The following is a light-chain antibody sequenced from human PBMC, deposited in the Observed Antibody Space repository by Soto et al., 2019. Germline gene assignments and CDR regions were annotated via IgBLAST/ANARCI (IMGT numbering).Light chain of an antibody. Sequence: QSALTQPASVSGSPGQSITISCTGTSSDVGAYTSVSWYQHHPDKAPKVMIYEVNKRPSGVSLRFSGSKSGNTASLTISGLQADDEAHYYCSSYISDNYVFGTGTKVTVL. J-gene: IGLJ1*01. V-gene: IGLV2-14*01. CDR2: EVN. CDR3: SSYISDNYV. CDR1: SSDVGAYTS.